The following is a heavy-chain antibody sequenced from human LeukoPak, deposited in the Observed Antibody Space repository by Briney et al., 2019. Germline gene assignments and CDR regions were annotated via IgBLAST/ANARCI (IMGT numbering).Heavy chain of an antibody. D-gene: IGHD6-13*01. V-gene: IGHV3-23*01. J-gene: IGHJ4*02. Sequence: PGGSLSLSCAASGFTFSSYAVTWVRQAPGKGLEWVSGITGSGDTTFYAASVKGRFTISRDNSKNTLYLQMPSLRAEDTAVYYCVKDYSTIAAAANPLFDYWGQRALVTVSS. CDR2: ITGSGDTT. CDR3: VKDYSTIAAAANPLFDY. CDR1: GFTFSSYA.